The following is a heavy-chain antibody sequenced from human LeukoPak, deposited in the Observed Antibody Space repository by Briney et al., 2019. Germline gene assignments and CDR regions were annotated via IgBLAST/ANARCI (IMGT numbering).Heavy chain of an antibody. D-gene: IGHD3-22*01. V-gene: IGHV4-39*01. Sequence: SETLSLTSTVSGGSISSSSYYWGCISQPPGRWLEWRGSIYYRGSTYYNPSIKSRATISVDTSKGQFSLKLSSVTAADTAVYYCVRHVGRGDYYDSSGYWGEGTLVTVSS. CDR1: GGSISSSSYY. CDR2: IYYRGST. J-gene: IGHJ4*02. CDR3: VRHVGRGDYYDSSGY.